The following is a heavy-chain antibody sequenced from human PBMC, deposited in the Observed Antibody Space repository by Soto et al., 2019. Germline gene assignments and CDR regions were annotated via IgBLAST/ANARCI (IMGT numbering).Heavy chain of an antibody. CDR3: ARDWGEIVVVPAAILDY. D-gene: IGHD2-2*01. Sequence: ASVKVSCKASGYTFTSYGISWVRQAPGQGLEWMGWISAYNGNTNYAQKLQGRVTMTTDTSTSTAYMELRSLRSDDTAVYYCARDWGEIVVVPAAILDYWGQGTLVTVSS. CDR1: GYTFTSYG. J-gene: IGHJ4*02. CDR2: ISAYNGNT. V-gene: IGHV1-18*01.